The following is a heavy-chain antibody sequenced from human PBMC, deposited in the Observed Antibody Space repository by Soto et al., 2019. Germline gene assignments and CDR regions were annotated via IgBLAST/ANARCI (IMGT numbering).Heavy chain of an antibody. D-gene: IGHD3-9*01. Sequence: SETLSLTCTVSGGSISSYYWSWIRQPPGKGLEWIGYIYYSGSTNYNPSLKSRVTISVDTSKNQFSLKLSSVTAADTAVNYCASLTDDAFDIWGQGTMVTVSS. CDR2: IYYSGST. CDR1: GGSISSYY. V-gene: IGHV4-59*08. J-gene: IGHJ3*02. CDR3: ASLTDDAFDI.